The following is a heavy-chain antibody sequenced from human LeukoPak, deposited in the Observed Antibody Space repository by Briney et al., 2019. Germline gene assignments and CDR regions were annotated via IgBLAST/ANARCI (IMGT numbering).Heavy chain of an antibody. Sequence: GGSLRLSCAASGFPFSSYAMSWVRPAPAKGLEWVSAISGSGGSTYYADSVKGRFTISSDNSKNTLYLQMNSLRAEDTAVYYCPREGGYDFPFDYWGQGTLVTVSS. CDR1: GFPFSSYA. V-gene: IGHV3-23*01. CDR3: PREGGYDFPFDY. CDR2: ISGSGGST. J-gene: IGHJ4*02. D-gene: IGHD5-12*01.